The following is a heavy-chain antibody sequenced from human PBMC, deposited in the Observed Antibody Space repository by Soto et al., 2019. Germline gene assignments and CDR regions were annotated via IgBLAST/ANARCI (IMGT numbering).Heavy chain of an antibody. D-gene: IGHD3-9*01. CDR1: GFTFSSYA. CDR3: ARRVYDLLTGYPGGFDT. J-gene: IGHJ5*02. CDR2: IYSGGSK. Sequence: PVGSLRLSCPASGFTFSSYAMSWVRQAPGKGLEWVSVIYSGGSKYYTDSVKGRLTISKDNSKNTLYLQMNSMRAEDTAVYYCARRVYDLLTGYPGGFDTWGQGTLVTVSS. V-gene: IGHV3-53*05.